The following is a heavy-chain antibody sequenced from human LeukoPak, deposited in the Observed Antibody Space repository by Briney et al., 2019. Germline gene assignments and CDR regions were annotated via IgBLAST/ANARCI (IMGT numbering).Heavy chain of an antibody. V-gene: IGHV1-46*01. CDR3: ARDLIGMGQQGYVYLDY. CDR2: ISPSGGST. Sequence: ASVKVSCKAFGYTFTSNYMHWVRQAPGQGPEWMGVISPSGGSTTYAQKFQDRLTLTRDMSTSTDYLELSSLRSDDTAVYYCARDLIGMGQQGYVYLDYWGQGTLVTVSS. CDR1: GYTFTSNY. D-gene: IGHD5-12*01. J-gene: IGHJ4*02.